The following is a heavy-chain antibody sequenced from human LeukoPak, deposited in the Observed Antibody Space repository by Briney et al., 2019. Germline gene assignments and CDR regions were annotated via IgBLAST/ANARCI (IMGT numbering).Heavy chain of an antibody. V-gene: IGHV5-51*01. J-gene: IGHJ4*02. CDR3: ARREYGDYVHY. D-gene: IGHD4-17*01. Sequence: GESLKISCQTSGFMFTTYWIGWVRQMPGKGLEWMGLVYGGDSDTTYSPSFQGQVTISADKSISTAYLQWSSLKASDTAMYYCARREYGDYVHYWGQGTLVTVSS. CDR1: GFMFTTYW. CDR2: VYGGDSDT.